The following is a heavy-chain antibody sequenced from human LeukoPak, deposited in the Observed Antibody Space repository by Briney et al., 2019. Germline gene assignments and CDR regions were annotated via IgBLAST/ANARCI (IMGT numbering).Heavy chain of an antibody. Sequence: SETLSLTCTVSGGSISSYYWSWIRQPPGKGLEWIGYIYYSGSTNYNPSLKNRVTISVDTSKNQFSLKLSSVTAADTAVYYCARDGITMVRGVINGAFDIWGQGTMVTVSS. CDR2: IYYSGST. J-gene: IGHJ3*02. V-gene: IGHV4-59*01. CDR3: ARDGITMVRGVINGAFDI. D-gene: IGHD3-10*01. CDR1: GGSISSYY.